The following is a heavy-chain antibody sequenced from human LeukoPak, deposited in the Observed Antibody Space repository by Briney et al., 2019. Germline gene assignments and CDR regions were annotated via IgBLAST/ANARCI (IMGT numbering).Heavy chain of an antibody. V-gene: IGHV4-61*02. J-gene: IGHJ6*03. CDR2: IYTSGST. CDR3: ARSRGGRYYYYYYMDV. Sequence: SETLSLTCTVSGDSISSGSYYWSWIRQPAGKGLEWIGRIYTSGSTNYNPSLKSRVTISVDTSKNQFSLKLSSVTAADTAVYYCARSRGGRYYYYYYMDVWGKGTTVTISS. CDR1: GDSISSGSYY.